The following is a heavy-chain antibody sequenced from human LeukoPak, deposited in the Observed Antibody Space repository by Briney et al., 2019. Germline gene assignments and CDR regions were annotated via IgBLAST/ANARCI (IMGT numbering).Heavy chain of an antibody. V-gene: IGHV1-18*01. CDR1: GYTFTSYG. CDR2: ISAYNGNT. CDR3: ARDLEQVGYYYYYMDV. Sequence: ASVKVSCKASGYTFTSYGISWVRQAPGQGLEWMGWISAYNGNTNYAQKLQGRVTMTTDTSTSTAYMELRSLRSDDTAVYYCARDLEQVGYYYYYMDVWGKGTTVTVSS. D-gene: IGHD1/OR15-1a*01. J-gene: IGHJ6*03.